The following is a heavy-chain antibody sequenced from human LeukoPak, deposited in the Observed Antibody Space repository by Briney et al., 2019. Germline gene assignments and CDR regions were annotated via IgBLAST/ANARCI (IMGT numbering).Heavy chain of an antibody. J-gene: IGHJ4*02. Sequence: NHSGSTNYNPSLKSRVTISVDTSKNQFSLKLSSVTAADTAVYYCARFDILTGYSHPTPVRWGQGTLVTVSS. V-gene: IGHV4-34*01. CDR2: NHSGST. D-gene: IGHD3-9*01. CDR3: ARFDILTGYSHPTPVR.